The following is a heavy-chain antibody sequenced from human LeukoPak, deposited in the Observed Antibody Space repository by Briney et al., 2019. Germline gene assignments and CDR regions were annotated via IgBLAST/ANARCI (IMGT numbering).Heavy chain of an antibody. D-gene: IGHD4-17*01. Sequence: GGSLRLSCVVSGFTFSTYGMHWVRQAPGKGLEWVAVISSDGSNTYHTGSVKGRFTISRDNSKNTLYLQMNSLRAEDTAVYYCAREDYGDSSYYFDYWGQGTLVTVSS. J-gene: IGHJ4*02. CDR2: ISSDGSNT. V-gene: IGHV3-30*03. CDR3: AREDYGDSSYYFDY. CDR1: GFTFSTYG.